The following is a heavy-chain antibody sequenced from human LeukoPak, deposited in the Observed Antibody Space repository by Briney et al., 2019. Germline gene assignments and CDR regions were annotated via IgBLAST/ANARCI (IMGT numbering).Heavy chain of an antibody. CDR3: ARSNINTETYYDCWSGYYPFDY. D-gene: IGHD3-3*01. CDR1: GCTFSSYW. Sequence: GWSLTLSCAASGCTFSSYWMHWLRQAPGKGLVWVSRINTDGSSTSYADSVKGRFTISRDNAKNTLYLQMNSLRAEDTAVYYCARSNINTETYYDCWSGYYPFDYWGQGTLVTVSS. CDR2: INTDGSST. J-gene: IGHJ4*02. V-gene: IGHV3-74*01.